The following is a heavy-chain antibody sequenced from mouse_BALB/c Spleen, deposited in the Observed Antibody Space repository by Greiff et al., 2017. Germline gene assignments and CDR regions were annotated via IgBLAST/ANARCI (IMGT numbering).Heavy chain of an antibody. CDR3: ARDGYSFAY. V-gene: IGHV3-2*02. CDR2: ISYSGST. CDR1: GYSITSDYA. Sequence: ESGPGLVKPSQSLSLTCTVTGYSITSDYAWNWIRQFPGNKLEWMGYISYSGSTSYNPSLKSRISITRDTSKNQFFLQLNSVTTEDTATYYCARDGYSFAYWGQGTLVTVSA. D-gene: IGHD2-3*01. J-gene: IGHJ3*01.